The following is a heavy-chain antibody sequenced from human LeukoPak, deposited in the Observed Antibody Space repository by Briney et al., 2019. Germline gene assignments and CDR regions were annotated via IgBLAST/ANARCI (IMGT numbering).Heavy chain of an antibody. Sequence: GRSLRLSCAASGFTFDDYATHWVRQAPGKGLEWVSGISWNSGSIGYADSVKGRFTIPRDNAKNSLYLQMNSLRAEDTALYYCAKDISGMVRGVTDYWGQGTLVTVSS. J-gene: IGHJ4*02. V-gene: IGHV3-9*01. CDR3: AKDISGMVRGVTDY. D-gene: IGHD3-10*01. CDR1: GFTFDDYA. CDR2: ISWNSGSI.